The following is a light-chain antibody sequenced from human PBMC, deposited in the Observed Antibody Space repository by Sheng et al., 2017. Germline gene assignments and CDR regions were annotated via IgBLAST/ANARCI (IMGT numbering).Light chain of an antibody. V-gene: IGKV3D-20*02. CDR3: QQRSNWHPT. CDR2: DAS. J-gene: IGKJ4*01. CDR1: QTINNNY. Sequence: EIVLTQSPGTLSLSPGQRATLSCRASQTINNNYLAWYQQRPGQAPRLLIYDASSRATGIPARFRGSGPGTDFTLTISSLEPEDFAVYYCQQRSNWHPTFGGGTKIEIK.